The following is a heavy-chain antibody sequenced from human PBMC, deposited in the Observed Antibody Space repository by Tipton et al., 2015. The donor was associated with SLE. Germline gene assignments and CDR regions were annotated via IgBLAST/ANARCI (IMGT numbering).Heavy chain of an antibody. CDR2: IYYSGST. CDR3: ARHLAYYYDSSGPLRVYYFDY. J-gene: IGHJ4*02. Sequence: TLSLTCAVYGGSISSSSYYWGWIRQPPGKGLEWIGSIYYSGSTYYNPSLKSRVTISVDTSKNQFSLKLSSVTAADTAVYYCARHLAYYYDSSGPLRVYYFDYWGQGTLVTVSS. D-gene: IGHD3-22*01. V-gene: IGHV4-39*07. CDR1: GGSISSSSYY.